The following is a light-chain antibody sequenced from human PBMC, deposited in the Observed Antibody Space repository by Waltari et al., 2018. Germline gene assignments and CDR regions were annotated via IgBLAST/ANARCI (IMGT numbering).Light chain of an antibody. J-gene: IGKJ5*01. CDR1: QAISSG. V-gene: IGKV1-12*01. Sequence: DIQMTQSPSSVSASVGDRVTITCRAGQAISSGLAWYQQKPGKAPKLLIYAASSLQSGVPSRFSGSGFGTDFTLTISSLQPEDFATYFCQQFDTFPLTFGQGTRLEIK. CDR3: QQFDTFPLT. CDR2: AAS.